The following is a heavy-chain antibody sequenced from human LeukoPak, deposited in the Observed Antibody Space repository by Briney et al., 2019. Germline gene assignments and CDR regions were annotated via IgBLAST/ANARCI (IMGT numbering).Heavy chain of an antibody. CDR2: IHYSGST. Sequence: SETLSLTCTVSGGSVRGYYWSWIRQPPGKGLEWIGYIHYSGSTNYNPSLKSRVTISVDTSKNQFSLKLSSVTAADTAIYYCARGGSKQWLVDDFWGQGTLVTVSS. J-gene: IGHJ4*02. CDR3: ARGGSKQWLVDDF. CDR1: GGSVRGYY. D-gene: IGHD6-19*01. V-gene: IGHV4-59*02.